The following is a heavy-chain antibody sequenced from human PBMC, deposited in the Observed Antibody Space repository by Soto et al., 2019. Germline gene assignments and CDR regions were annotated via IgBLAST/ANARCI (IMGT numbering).Heavy chain of an antibody. Sequence: QVQLQESGPGLVKPSQTLSLICTVSGDSISSENYFWSWIRQPPGQGLEWVGYISNRGTPYYNPSLKSRVPLSLDTSKCRCSLDMYSVTAADTAVYYCAREVNVVALSDAFDIWGQGTMVTVSS. CDR1: GDSISSENYF. V-gene: IGHV4-30-4*01. D-gene: IGHD2-8*01. CDR3: AREVNVVALSDAFDI. CDR2: ISNRGTP. J-gene: IGHJ3*02.